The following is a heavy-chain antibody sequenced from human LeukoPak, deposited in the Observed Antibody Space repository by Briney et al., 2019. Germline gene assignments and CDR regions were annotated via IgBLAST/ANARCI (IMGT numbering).Heavy chain of an antibody. D-gene: IGHD6-6*01. J-gene: IGHJ4*02. CDR1: GGTFSSHA. CDR2: IIPIFGTA. V-gene: IGHV1-69*13. Sequence: GASVKVSCKASGGTFSSHAISWVRQAPGQGLEWMGGIIPIFGTADYAQKFQGRVTITADESTSAAYMELSSLRSEDTAVYYCARDLGSSSSDYWGQGTLVTVSS. CDR3: ARDLGSSSSDY.